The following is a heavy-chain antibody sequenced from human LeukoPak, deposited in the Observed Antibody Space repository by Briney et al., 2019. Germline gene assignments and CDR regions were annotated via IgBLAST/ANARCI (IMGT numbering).Heavy chain of an antibody. D-gene: IGHD3-10*01. J-gene: IGHJ4*02. V-gene: IGHV4-59*08. CDR1: GGSISSYY. CDR2: IYYSGST. Sequence: SETLPLTCTVSGGSISSYYWSWIRQPPGKGLEWIGYIYYSGSTNYNPSLKSRVTISVDTSKNQFSLKLSSVTAADTAVYYCARGDYYGSGSPQVYWGQGTLVTVSS. CDR3: ARGDYYGSGSPQVY.